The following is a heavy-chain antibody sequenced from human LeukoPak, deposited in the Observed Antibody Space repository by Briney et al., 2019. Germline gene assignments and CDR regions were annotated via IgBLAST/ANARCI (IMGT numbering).Heavy chain of an antibody. CDR1: GYTFTTYA. CDR3: ARGLGYCSGGSCYALYYYYAMDV. J-gene: IGHJ6*02. CDR2: INAGNGNT. V-gene: IGHV1-3*01. D-gene: IGHD2-15*01. Sequence: ASVKVSCKASGYTFTTYAMHWVRQAPGQRLEWMGWINAGNGNTKYSQKFQGRVTITRDTSASTAYMELSSLRSEDTAVYYCARGLGYCSGGSCYALYYYYAMDVWGQGTTVIVSS.